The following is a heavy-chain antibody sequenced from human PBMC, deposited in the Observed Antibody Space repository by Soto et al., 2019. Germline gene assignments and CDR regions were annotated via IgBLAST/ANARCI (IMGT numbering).Heavy chain of an antibody. Sequence: QVRLVESGGGLVKPGGSLRLSCAASGFTFSDYYMSWIRQAPGKGLEWVSYISDSGSTIYYADSVKGRFTISRDNAQNPLYLQMNSLKTEDTAVYYCARGEVAPPPAEPPWGQGTLVTVSS. D-gene: IGHD5-12*01. V-gene: IGHV3-11*01. CDR3: ARGEVAPPPAEPP. CDR2: ISDSGSTI. J-gene: IGHJ5*02. CDR1: GFTFSDYY.